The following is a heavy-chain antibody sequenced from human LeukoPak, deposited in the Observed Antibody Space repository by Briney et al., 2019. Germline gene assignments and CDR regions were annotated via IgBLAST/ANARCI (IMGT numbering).Heavy chain of an antibody. Sequence: PGGSLRLSCAASGFTFSSYAMSWVRQAPGKGLEWVSAISGSGGSTYYADSVKGRFTISRDNSKNTLYLQMNSLRAEDTVVYYCAKYPDHYYYYMDVWGKGTTVTVSS. CDR1: GFTFSSYA. CDR3: AKYPDHYYYYMDV. J-gene: IGHJ6*03. CDR2: ISGSGGST. V-gene: IGHV3-23*01.